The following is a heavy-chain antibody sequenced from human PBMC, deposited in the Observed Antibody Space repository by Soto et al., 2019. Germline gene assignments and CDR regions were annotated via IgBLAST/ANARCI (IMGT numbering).Heavy chain of an antibody. J-gene: IGHJ4*02. D-gene: IGHD6-19*01. CDR1: GFTFSNYA. CDR2: ISSDGKKR. V-gene: IGHV3-30*04. Sequence: QVQLVESGGGVVQPGRSLRLSCAASGFTFSNYAMHWVRQAPGQGLEWVAVISSDGKKRQYEESVEGRFTISRDTSKSTLYLQMDSLRPEDSAVYYCARDQTGWLVTFFQYWGQGTLVTVSS. CDR3: ARDQTGWLVTFFQY.